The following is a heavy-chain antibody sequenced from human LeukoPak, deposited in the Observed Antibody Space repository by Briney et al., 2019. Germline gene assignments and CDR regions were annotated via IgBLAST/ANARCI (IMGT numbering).Heavy chain of an antibody. CDR1: GFTFSSYS. CDR2: TSSSSSYI. V-gene: IGHV3-21*01. J-gene: IGHJ6*03. CDR3: AREAQNYYGSGPYYMDV. D-gene: IGHD3-10*01. Sequence: KAGGSLRLSCAASGFTFSSYSMNWVRQAPGKGLEWVSSTSSSSSYIYYADSVKGRFTISRDNAKNSLYLQMNSLRAEDTAVYYCAREAQNYYGSGPYYMDVWGKGTTVTVSS.